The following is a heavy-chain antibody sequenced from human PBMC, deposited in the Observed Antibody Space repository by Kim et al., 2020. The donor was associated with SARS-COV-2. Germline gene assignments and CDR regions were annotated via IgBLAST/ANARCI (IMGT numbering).Heavy chain of an antibody. D-gene: IGHD3-9*01. J-gene: IGHJ3*02. V-gene: IGHV1-18*04. CDR3: ARDISPPLRYFDWLFRSAFDI. CDR1: GYTFTSYG. CDR2: ISAYNGNT. Sequence: ASVKVSCKASGYTFTSYGISWVRQAPGQGLEWMGWISAYNGNTNYAQKLQGRVTMTTDTSTSTAYMELRSLRSDDTAVYYCARDISPPLRYFDWLFRSAFDIWGQGTMVTVSS.